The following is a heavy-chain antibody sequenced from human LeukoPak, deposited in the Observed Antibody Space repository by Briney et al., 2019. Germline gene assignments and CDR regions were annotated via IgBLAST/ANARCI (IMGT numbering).Heavy chain of an antibody. Sequence: GGSLRFSCAGSGFSFSKYSFHWIRQAPGKGLQYVAVMSGDGARSFYAESAKGRFTIYRDISKNTVYLQMNSLRVEDMAVYYCAREDYMDVWGKGTTVIVTS. CDR3: AREDYMDV. J-gene: IGHJ6*03. CDR2: MSGDGARS. CDR1: GFSFSKYS. V-gene: IGHV3-64*02.